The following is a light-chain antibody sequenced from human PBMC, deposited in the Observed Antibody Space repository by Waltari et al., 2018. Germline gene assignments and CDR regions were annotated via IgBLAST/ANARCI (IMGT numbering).Light chain of an antibody. Sequence: EVVLTQSPGTLSLSPGERATLACRASQSVGTSLAWYQQKPGQAPRLLIYGASRRATGIPDRFSGSGSGTDFSLTISRLEPEDFAVYDCQHYVRLPATFGQGTKVEI. CDR1: QSVGTS. V-gene: IGKV3-20*01. J-gene: IGKJ1*01. CDR2: GAS. CDR3: QHYVRLPAT.